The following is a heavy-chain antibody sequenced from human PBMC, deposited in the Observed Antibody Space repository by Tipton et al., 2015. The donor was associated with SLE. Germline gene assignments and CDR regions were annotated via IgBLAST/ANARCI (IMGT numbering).Heavy chain of an antibody. J-gene: IGHJ4*02. Sequence: TLSLTCSVSGGSFSAYYWSWIRQPPGKGLEWIGQIIHNGGSDYNPSLRSRVSISIDISKNQFSLRLNSVTATDTAVYYCARQRRFCRGGNCYSHYFDQWGQGTLVAVSS. CDR1: GGSFSAYY. V-gene: IGHV4-34*12. CDR3: ARQRRFCRGGNCYSHYFDQ. CDR2: IIHNGGS. D-gene: IGHD2-15*01.